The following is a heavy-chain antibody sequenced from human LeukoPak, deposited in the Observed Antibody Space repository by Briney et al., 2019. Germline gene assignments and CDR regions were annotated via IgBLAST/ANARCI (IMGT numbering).Heavy chain of an antibody. J-gene: IGHJ4*02. Sequence: GGSLRLSCAASGFTSSDYYMSWIRQAPGKGLGWVSYISGSSSYTNYTDSVKGRFTISRDNAKNSLYLQMNSLRAEDTAVYYCARNGQQPVPKLCDYWGQGTLVTVSS. CDR1: GFTSSDYY. V-gene: IGHV3-11*06. D-gene: IGHD6-13*01. CDR2: ISGSSSYT. CDR3: ARNGQQPVPKLCDY.